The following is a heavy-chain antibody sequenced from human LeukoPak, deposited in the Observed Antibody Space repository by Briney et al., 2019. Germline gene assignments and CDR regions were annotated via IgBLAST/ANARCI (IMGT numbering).Heavy chain of an antibody. Sequence: PGGSLRLSCTASGFTFSSYAIHWARQAPGKGLGWVAVISIDGNNKFFADSVKGRFTISRDNSKNTVYLQMNSLRGEDTAVYYCARGVGNWNYDSWGQGSLVIVSS. CDR1: GFTFSSYA. D-gene: IGHD1-7*01. CDR3: ARGVGNWNYDS. CDR2: ISIDGNNK. V-gene: IGHV3-30-3*01. J-gene: IGHJ5*01.